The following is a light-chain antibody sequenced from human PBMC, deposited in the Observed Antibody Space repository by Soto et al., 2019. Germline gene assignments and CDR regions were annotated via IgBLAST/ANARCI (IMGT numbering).Light chain of an antibody. J-gene: IGLJ3*02. V-gene: IGLV1-47*01. Sequence: QSVLTQPPSASGTPGQRVTISCSGSSSNVGSNYVYWYQHLPGTAPKLLIYRNNQRPSGVPDRFSGSKSGTSASLAISGLRYEDEADYYCTAWDESLSGRVFGGGTKLTVL. CDR2: RNN. CDR3: TAWDESLSGRV. CDR1: SSNVGSNY.